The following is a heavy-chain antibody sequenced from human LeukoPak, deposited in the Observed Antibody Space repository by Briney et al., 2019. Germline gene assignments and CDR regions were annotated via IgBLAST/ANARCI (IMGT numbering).Heavy chain of an antibody. CDR1: GFTFSSYG. CDR2: ISYDGSNK. CDR3: AKSYDSSGYYLDYYYGMDV. V-gene: IGHV3-30*18. Sequence: PGRSLRLSCAASGFTFSSYGMHWVRQAPGKGLEWVAVISYDGSNKYYADSVKGRFTISRDNSKNTLYLRMNSLRAEDTAVYYCAKSYDSSGYYLDYYYGMDVWGQGTTVTVSS. D-gene: IGHD3-22*01. J-gene: IGHJ6*02.